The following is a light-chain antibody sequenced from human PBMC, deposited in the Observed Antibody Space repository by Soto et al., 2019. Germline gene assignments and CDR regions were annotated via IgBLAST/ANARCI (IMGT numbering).Light chain of an antibody. V-gene: IGKV1-9*01. Sequence: DIQLTQSPSFLSASVGDRVTITCRASQGINNYLAWYQQKPGKAPNLLIYDTSTLQSGVPSRFSGSGSGTEFNLTISSLQPEDFAGYYRQKANSYPLTFGGGTKVEIK. CDR3: QKANSYPLT. CDR1: QGINNY. CDR2: DTS. J-gene: IGKJ4*01.